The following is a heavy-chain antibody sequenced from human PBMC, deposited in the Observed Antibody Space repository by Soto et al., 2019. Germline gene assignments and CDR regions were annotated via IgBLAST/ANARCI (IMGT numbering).Heavy chain of an antibody. CDR2: IYYSGST. Sequence: LSLTCTVSGGSISSGDYYWSWIRQPPGKGLEWIGYIYYSGSTYYTPSLKSRLTISVDTSKNQFSLKLNSVTAADTAVYYCARTPGGWTDPWGQGTLVTVSS. D-gene: IGHD3-16*01. J-gene: IGHJ5*02. V-gene: IGHV4-30-4*01. CDR1: GGSISSGDYY. CDR3: ARTPGGWTDP.